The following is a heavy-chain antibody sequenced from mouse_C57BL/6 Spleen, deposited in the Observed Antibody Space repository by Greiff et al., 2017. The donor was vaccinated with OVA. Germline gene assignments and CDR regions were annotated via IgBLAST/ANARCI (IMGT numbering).Heavy chain of an antibody. CDR1: GFTFNTYA. CDR3: VRETAQAVAWFAY. J-gene: IGHJ3*01. V-gene: IGHV10-3*01. Sequence: DVQLQESGGGLVQPKGSLKLSCAASGFTFNTYAMHWVRQAPGKGLEWVARISSTSSNYATYYADSVKDRFTISRDDSQSMLYLQMNNLKTEDTAMYYGVRETAQAVAWFAYWGQGTLVTVSA. D-gene: IGHD3-2*02. CDR2: ISSTSSNYAT.